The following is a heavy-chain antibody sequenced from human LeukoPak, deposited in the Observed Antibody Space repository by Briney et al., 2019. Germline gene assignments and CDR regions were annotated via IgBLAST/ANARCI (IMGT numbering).Heavy chain of an antibody. D-gene: IGHD3-3*01. V-gene: IGHV4-34*01. J-gene: IGHJ4*02. CDR2: INHSGST. CDR3: GGVAEFWSKQVDY. CDR1: GGSFSGYY. Sequence: SETLSLTCAVSGGSFSGYYWSWIRQPPGKGLEWIGEINHSGSTNYNPSLKSRLTTPVDTPKNQCSLRLSSVTAADTAGYYFGGVAEFWSKQVDYWGEGNLVTVSS.